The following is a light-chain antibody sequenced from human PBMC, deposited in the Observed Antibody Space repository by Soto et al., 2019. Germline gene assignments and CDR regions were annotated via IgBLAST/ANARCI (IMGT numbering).Light chain of an antibody. CDR1: SGSVSTNSY. J-gene: IGLJ2*01. CDR2: STD. V-gene: IGLV8-61*01. CDR3: VLYMGSGISL. Sequence: QTVVTQEPSFSVSPGGTVTLTCGLSSGSVSTNSYPSWHQQTPGQAPRTLIYSTDTRCYGVPDRFSGSILENKAALTITGAQADDESDYYCVLYMGSGISLFGGGTKLTVL.